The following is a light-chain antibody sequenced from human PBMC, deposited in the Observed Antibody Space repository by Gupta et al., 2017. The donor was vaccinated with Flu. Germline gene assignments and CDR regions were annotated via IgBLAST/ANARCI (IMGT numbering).Light chain of an antibody. CDR2: KVS. V-gene: IGKV2-30*01. J-gene: IGKJ1*01. Sequence: VTLGQPASIYCRSSQGNVYSDRNTYLHSFQQRPGQSPRRLIYKVSYRVSRVPDRFSGSGSGTDFTLKISRVEAEDVGIYFFSQGEHWAWAFSQGTTVEI. CDR1: QGNVYSDRNTY. CDR3: SQGEHWAWA.